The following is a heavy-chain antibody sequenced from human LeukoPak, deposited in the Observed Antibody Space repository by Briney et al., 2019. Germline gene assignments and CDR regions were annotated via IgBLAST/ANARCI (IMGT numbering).Heavy chain of an antibody. CDR3: ARGGSYLDY. CDR2: INANSGTT. J-gene: IGHJ4*02. D-gene: IGHD2-15*01. V-gene: IGHV3-23*01. CDR1: GFAFSVYA. Sequence: GGSLRLSCAASGFAFSVYAMSWLRQPPGKGLEWVSTINANSGTTSYAASVRGRFTISRDNSKNTLYLHMNSLRAEDTAVYHCARGGSYLDYWGQGALVTVFS.